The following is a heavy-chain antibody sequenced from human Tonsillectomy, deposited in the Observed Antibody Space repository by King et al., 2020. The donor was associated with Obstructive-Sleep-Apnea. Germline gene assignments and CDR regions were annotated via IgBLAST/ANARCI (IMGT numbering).Heavy chain of an antibody. J-gene: IGHJ4*02. CDR3: ARESGDWLVDS. V-gene: IGHV3-11*06. CDR1: GFTFTDYDYY. D-gene: IGHD6-19*01. Sequence: HVQLVESGGGVVKPGGSLRLSCAASGFTFTDYDYYMSWIRQAPGKGLEWVSYISSTGIYIKYADSLKGRFTISRDNAANSVYFQMNSLRADDTALYFCARESGDWLVDSWGQGTLVIVSS. CDR2: ISSTGIYI.